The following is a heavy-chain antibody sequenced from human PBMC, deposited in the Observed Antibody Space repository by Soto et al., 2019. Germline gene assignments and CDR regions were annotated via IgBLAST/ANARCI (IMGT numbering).Heavy chain of an antibody. CDR3: ARVWGGYCSSTSCYMHYYGMDV. Sequence: GSLRLSCAASGFTFSSYDMHWVRQATGKGLEWVLAIGTAGDTYYPGSVKGRFTISRENAKNSLYLQMNSLRAGDTAVYYCARVWGGYCSSTSCYMHYYGMDVWGQGTTVTVSS. J-gene: IGHJ6*02. V-gene: IGHV3-13*01. CDR2: IGTAGDT. D-gene: IGHD2-2*02. CDR1: GFTFSSYD.